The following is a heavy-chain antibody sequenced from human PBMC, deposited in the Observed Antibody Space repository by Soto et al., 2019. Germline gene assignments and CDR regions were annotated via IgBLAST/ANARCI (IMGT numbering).Heavy chain of an antibody. CDR3: AEDPFQH. V-gene: IGHV3-30-3*01. Sequence: QVQLVESGGGVVQPGRSLRLSCAASGFTFSSYAMHWVRQAPGKGLEWVAVISYDGSNKYYADSVKGRFTISRDNSKNTLYLQMNSLGAEDTAVYYCAEDPFQHWGQGTLVTVSS. J-gene: IGHJ1*01. CDR1: GFTFSSYA. CDR2: ISYDGSNK.